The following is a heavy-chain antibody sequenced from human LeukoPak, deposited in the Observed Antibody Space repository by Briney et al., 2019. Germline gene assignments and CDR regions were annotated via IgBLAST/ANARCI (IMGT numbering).Heavy chain of an antibody. D-gene: IGHD2-2*01. J-gene: IGHJ4*02. CDR3: ARESRPPAASELFDY. V-gene: IGHV4-39*07. CDR1: GGSISSSGYY. CDR2: IYYSGST. Sequence: SETLSLTCTVSGGSISSSGYYWGWIRQPPGKGLEWIGSIYYSGSTYYNPSLKSRVTISVDTSKNQFSLKLSSVTAADTAVYYCARESRPPAASELFDYWGQGTLVTVSS.